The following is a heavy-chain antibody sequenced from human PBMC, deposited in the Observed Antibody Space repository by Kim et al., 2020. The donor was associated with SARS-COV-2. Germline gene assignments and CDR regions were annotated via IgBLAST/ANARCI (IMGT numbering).Heavy chain of an antibody. J-gene: IGHJ4*02. Sequence: NSHPTRTSRVTISVDTSKNQFSLKLSSVTAADTAVYYCARGYDAPDYFDYWGQGTLVTVSS. V-gene: IGHV4-59*09. D-gene: IGHD2-2*01. CDR3: ARGYDAPDYFDY.